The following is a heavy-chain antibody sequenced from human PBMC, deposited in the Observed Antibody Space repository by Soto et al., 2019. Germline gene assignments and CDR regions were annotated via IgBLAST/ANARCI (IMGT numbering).Heavy chain of an antibody. J-gene: IGHJ4*02. CDR1: GFIFSGSA. CDR3: THSQYYYDSSNYDY. D-gene: IGHD3-22*01. CDR2: IRSKANSYAT. V-gene: IGHV3-73*01. Sequence: LRLSCAASGFIFSGSAMHWVRQASGKGLEWVGRIRSKANSYATAYAASVKGRFTISRDDSKNTVYLQMNSLKTEDTAVYYCTHSQYYYDSSNYDYWGQGTPVTVSS.